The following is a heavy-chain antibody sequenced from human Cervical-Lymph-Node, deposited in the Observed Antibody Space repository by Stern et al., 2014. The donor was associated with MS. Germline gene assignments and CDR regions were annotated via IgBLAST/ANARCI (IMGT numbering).Heavy chain of an antibody. D-gene: IGHD2-15*01. V-gene: IGHV4-4*02. CDR3: ARGSSGGSGYGMDV. J-gene: IGHJ6*02. CDR1: GGSVRSRNW. Sequence: VQLVQSGPGLVKPSGTLSLTCAVSGGSVRSRNWWHWVRQSPGKGLEWIGKVNNSGVPHYNPSLKSRVIISIDKSKNPLSLNLTSVTAADTAVYYCARGSSGGSGYGMDVWGQGTTIIVSS. CDR2: VNNSGVP.